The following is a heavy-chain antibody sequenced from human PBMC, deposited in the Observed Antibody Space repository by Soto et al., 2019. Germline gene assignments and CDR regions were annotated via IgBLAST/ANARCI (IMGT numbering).Heavy chain of an antibody. D-gene: IGHD3-10*01. Sequence: QVQLVQSGAEVKKPGASVKVSCEASGYTFTSYGISWVRQAPGQGLEWMGGISAYNGNTNYAEKLQGKVTMNTDTSTSKVYRELRSLSSDDTAVYYCARNRRFGIDYWGQGTLFTVSS. CDR3: ARNRRFGIDY. V-gene: IGHV1-18*01. J-gene: IGHJ4*02. CDR1: GYTFTSYG. CDR2: ISAYNGNT.